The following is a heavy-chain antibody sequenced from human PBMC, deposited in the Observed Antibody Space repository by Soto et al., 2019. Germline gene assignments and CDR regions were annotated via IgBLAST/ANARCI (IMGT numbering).Heavy chain of an antibody. D-gene: IGHD3-10*01. CDR1: GFTFSSYG. CDR2: IWYDGSNK. CDR3: AREKQTEKITMVRGVNY. Sequence: VGSLRLSCAASGFTFSSYGMHWGRQAPGKGLEWVAVIWYDGSNKYYADSVKGRFTISRDNSKNTLYLQMNSLRAEDTAVYYCAREKQTEKITMVRGVNYWGQGTLVTVSS. V-gene: IGHV3-33*01. J-gene: IGHJ4*02.